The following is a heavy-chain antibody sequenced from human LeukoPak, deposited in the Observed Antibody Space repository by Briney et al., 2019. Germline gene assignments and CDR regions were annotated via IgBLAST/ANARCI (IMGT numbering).Heavy chain of an antibody. J-gene: IGHJ6*03. CDR2: IKQDGSEK. Sequence: GGSLRLSCAASGFTFSSYWMSWVRQAPGKGLEWVANIKQDGSEKYYVDSVKGRFTISRDNAKNSLYLQMNSLRAEDTAVYYCARNIAAADHYYYYYMDVWGKGTTVTVSS. CDR1: GFTFSSYW. V-gene: IGHV3-7*01. D-gene: IGHD6-13*01. CDR3: ARNIAAADHYYYYYMDV.